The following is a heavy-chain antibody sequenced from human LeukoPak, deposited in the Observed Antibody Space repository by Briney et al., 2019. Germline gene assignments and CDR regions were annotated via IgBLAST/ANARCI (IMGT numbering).Heavy chain of an antibody. V-gene: IGHV1-2*02. Sequence: ASVKVSCKASGYTFTGYYMHWVRQAPGQGLEWMGWINPNSGGTNYAQKFQGRVTMTRDTSISTAYMELSRLRSDDTAVYYCARGGFGETPYYYYYGMDVWGQGTTVTVSS. CDR2: INPNSGGT. CDR3: ARGGFGETPYYYYYGMDV. CDR1: GYTFTGYY. J-gene: IGHJ6*02. D-gene: IGHD3-10*01.